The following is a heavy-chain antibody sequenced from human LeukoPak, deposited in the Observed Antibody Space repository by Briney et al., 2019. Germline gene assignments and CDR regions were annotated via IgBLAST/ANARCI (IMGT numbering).Heavy chain of an antibody. CDR1: GGSISTYY. V-gene: IGHV4-59*08. CDR2: MYYNSGST. Sequence: SETLSLTCSVSGGSISTYYWSWIRQPPGKGPEWIGYMYYNSGSTNYNLSLKSRVIISVDTSKNQFSLKLSSVTAADTAVYYCARHAFYSNYRNDAFDIWGQGTMVTVSS. J-gene: IGHJ3*02. CDR3: ARHAFYSNYRNDAFDI. D-gene: IGHD4-11*01.